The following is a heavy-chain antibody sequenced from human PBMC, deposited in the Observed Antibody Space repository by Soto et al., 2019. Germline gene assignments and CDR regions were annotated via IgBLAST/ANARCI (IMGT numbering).Heavy chain of an antibody. CDR2: ITPIYPTT. V-gene: IGHV1-69*15. CDR1: GGTFYTYT. D-gene: IGHD5-18*01. Sequence: QVQLVQSGAEVRKPGSSVQVSCKASGGTFYTYTFSWVRQAPGQGLEWMGSITPIYPTTNYAEKFQGRLTVTAAGSTSTAYMELSSLTSDDTAVYYCARIPRYSFPTSDDLDSWGQGTLVTVSS. CDR3: ARIPRYSFPTSDDLDS. J-gene: IGHJ4*02.